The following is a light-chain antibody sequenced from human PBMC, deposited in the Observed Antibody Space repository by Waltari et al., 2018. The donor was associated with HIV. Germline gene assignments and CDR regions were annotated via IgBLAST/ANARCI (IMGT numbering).Light chain of an antibody. CDR2: LGS. J-gene: IGKJ4*01. CDR3: MQSLQIPLT. CDR1: LSLLHTTGKTW. Sequence: IVITQSTLSLSVSHGNPASISCRSTLSLLHTTGKTWLQWFLQKPGQSPQRLIYLGSSRASGVADRFSGSGSGTDFTLRISKVEAEDVGVYYCMQSLQIPLTFGGGTKLEI. V-gene: IGKV2-28*01.